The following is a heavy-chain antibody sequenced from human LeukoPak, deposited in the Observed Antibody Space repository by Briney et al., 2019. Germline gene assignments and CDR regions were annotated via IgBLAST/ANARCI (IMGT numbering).Heavy chain of an antibody. CDR1: GFTFDDYA. CDR2: ISWNSGSI. J-gene: IGHJ6*03. D-gene: IGHD3-16*01. CDR3: AKDISFGYYYYMDV. Sequence: GGSLRLSCAASGFTFDDYAMHWVRQAPGKGLEWVSGISWNSGSIGYADSVKGRFTISRDNAKNSLYLHMNSLRAEDTALYYCAKDISFGYYYYMDVWGKGTTVTVSS. V-gene: IGHV3-9*01.